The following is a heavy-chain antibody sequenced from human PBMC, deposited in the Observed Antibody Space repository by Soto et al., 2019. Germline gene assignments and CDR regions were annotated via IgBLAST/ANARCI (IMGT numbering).Heavy chain of an antibody. CDR1: GYTLTELS. CDR3: ATVEHLLPQKGYYFDY. V-gene: IGHV1-24*01. D-gene: IGHD1-26*01. J-gene: IGHJ4*02. Sequence: ASVKVSCKVSGYTLTELSMHWVRQAPGKGLEWMGGFDPEDGETIYAQKFQGRVTMTEDTSTDTAYMELSSLRSEDTAVFYCATVEHLLPQKGYYFDYWGRGTLVTVSS. CDR2: FDPEDGET.